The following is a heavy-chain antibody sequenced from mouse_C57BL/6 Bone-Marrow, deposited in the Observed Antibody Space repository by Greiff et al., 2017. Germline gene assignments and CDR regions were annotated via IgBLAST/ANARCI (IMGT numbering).Heavy chain of an antibody. CDR2: IRNKANGYTT. CDR3: GNGDGNYPFDY. Sequence: DVMLVESGGGLVQPGASLRLSCAASGFTFTDYYMSWVRQPPGKAPEWLALIRNKANGYTTEYTASVKGRFTISRDNSQNILYLQMNTLRAEDSATYYCGNGDGNYPFDYWGQGTTLTVSS. CDR1: GFTFTDYY. J-gene: IGHJ2*01. D-gene: IGHD2-1*01. V-gene: IGHV7-4*01.